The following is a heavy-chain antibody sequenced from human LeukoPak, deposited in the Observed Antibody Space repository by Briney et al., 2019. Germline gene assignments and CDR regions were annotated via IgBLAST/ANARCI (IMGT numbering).Heavy chain of an antibody. CDR2: ISAYNGNT. V-gene: IGHV1-18*01. Sequence: ASVKVSCEASGYTFTSYGISWVRQAPGQGLEWMGWISAYNGNTNYAQKLQGRVTMTTDTSTSTAYMELRSLRSDDTAVYYCARDRLGSGYFPDAFDIWGQGTMVTVSS. CDR1: GYTFTSYG. CDR3: ARDRLGSGYFPDAFDI. D-gene: IGHD3-22*01. J-gene: IGHJ3*02.